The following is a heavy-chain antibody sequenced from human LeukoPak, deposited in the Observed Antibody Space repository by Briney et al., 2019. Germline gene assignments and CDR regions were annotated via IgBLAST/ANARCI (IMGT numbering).Heavy chain of an antibody. CDR3: AHRRRSGDYFDF. D-gene: IGHD3-10*01. Sequence: SGPTPVNPTQTLTLTCTFSGLSLSTGGVGVGWVRQPPGKALEWLALIYSNDDERYSPSLKSRLTITKDTSKNQVVLTVTNMDPVDTGTYYCAHRRRSGDYFDFWGQGTLVTVSS. CDR1: GLSLSTGGVG. J-gene: IGHJ4*02. CDR2: IYSNDDE. V-gene: IGHV2-5*01.